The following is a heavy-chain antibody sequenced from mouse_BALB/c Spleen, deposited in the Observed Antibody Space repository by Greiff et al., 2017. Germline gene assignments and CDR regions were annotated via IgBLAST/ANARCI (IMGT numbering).Heavy chain of an antibody. CDR1: GYAFTNYL. J-gene: IGHJ3*01. CDR3: ARGDYGRGPWFAY. Sequence: QVQLQQSGPELVKPGASVKMSCKASGYAFTNYLIEWVKQRPGQGLEWIGVINPGSGGTNYNEKFKGKATLTADKSSSTAYMQLSSLTSDDSAVYFCARGDYGRGPWFAYWGQGTLVTVSA. D-gene: IGHD1-1*02. V-gene: IGHV1-54*01. CDR2: INPGSGGT.